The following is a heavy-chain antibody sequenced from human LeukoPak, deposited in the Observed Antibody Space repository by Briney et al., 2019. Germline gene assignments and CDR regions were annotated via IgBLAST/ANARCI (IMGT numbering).Heavy chain of an antibody. V-gene: IGHV4-39*07. Sequence: SETLSLTCIVSGDSIRADNYYWAWIRQPPGKGLEWIGSIHYRGDAYYGPTLKSRATLSVDTSKNQFSLMLTSVTAADTAMYYCATTILSDTFDIWGQGTMVTVSS. CDR2: IHYRGDA. D-gene: IGHD3-9*01. CDR3: ATTILSDTFDI. J-gene: IGHJ3*02. CDR1: GDSIRADNYY.